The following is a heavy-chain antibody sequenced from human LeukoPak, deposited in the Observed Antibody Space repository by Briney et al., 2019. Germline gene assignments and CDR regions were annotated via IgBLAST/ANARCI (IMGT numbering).Heavy chain of an antibody. Sequence: GGSLRLSCAASGFTFSDYAMHWVRQAPDKGLEWVAVISYDGSWMYYADSVKGRFTVSRDNSKSTLYLQMDSPRVEDTAVNFCARGRGSGSFLIDYWGQGTLVTVSS. CDR2: ISYDGSWM. D-gene: IGHD3-10*01. J-gene: IGHJ4*02. CDR3: ARGRGSGSFLIDY. V-gene: IGHV3-30*04. CDR1: GFTFSDYA.